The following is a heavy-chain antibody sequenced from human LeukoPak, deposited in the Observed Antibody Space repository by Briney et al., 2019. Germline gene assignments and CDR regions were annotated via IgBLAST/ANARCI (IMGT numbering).Heavy chain of an antibody. V-gene: IGHV3-21*01. J-gene: IGHJ6*02. CDR2: ISSSSDYI. Sequence: PGGSLRLSCPASGFTFSDYSMSWVRQAPGKGLEWVSSISSSSDYIYYADSVKGRFTISRDNAKNLLYLQMNSLRAEETAVYYCARSRSVSNYKGMDVWGQGTTVTVSS. D-gene: IGHD5/OR15-5a*01. CDR1: GFTFSDYS. CDR3: ARSRSVSNYKGMDV.